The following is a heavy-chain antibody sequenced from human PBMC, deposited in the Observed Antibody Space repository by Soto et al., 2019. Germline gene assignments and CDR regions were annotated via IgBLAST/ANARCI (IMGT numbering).Heavy chain of an antibody. D-gene: IGHD5-12*01. CDR3: ARGFGYSGYDFYLNY. CDR1: GFTFSSYG. Sequence: GSLRLSCAASGFTFSSYGMHWVRQAPGKGLEWVAVIWYDGSNKYYADSVKGRFTISRDNSRNTLYLQMNSLRAEDTAVYYCARGFGYSGYDFYLNYWGQGT. CDR2: IWYDGSNK. J-gene: IGHJ4*02. V-gene: IGHV3-33*01.